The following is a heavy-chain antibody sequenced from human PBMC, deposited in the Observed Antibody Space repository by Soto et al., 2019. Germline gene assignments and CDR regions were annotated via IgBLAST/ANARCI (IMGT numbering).Heavy chain of an antibody. CDR1: GGSISSYY. CDR3: ARDFVEQLVATDTYYYYGMDV. CDR2: IYYSGST. D-gene: IGHD6-6*01. V-gene: IGHV4-59*01. J-gene: IGHJ6*02. Sequence: SETLSLTCTVSGGSISSYYWSWIRQPPGKGLEWIGYIYYSGSTNYNPSLKSRVTISVDTSKNQFSLKLSSVTAADTAVYYCARDFVEQLVATDTYYYYGMDVWGQGTTVTVSS.